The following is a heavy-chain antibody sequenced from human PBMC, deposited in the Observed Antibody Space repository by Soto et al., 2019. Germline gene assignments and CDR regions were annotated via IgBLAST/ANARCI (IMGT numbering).Heavy chain of an antibody. CDR1: GGSVSSGSYY. CDR2: IYYSGST. J-gene: IGHJ4*02. Sequence: SETLSLTCTVSGGSVSSGSYYWSWILHPPGKGLEWIGYIYYSGSTNYNPSLKSRVTISVDTSKNQFSLKLSSVTAADTAVYYCARAEWEEWELLDCVYFDHWGQGTLVTVSS. V-gene: IGHV4-61*01. CDR3: ARAEWEEWELLDCVYFDH. D-gene: IGHD1-26*01.